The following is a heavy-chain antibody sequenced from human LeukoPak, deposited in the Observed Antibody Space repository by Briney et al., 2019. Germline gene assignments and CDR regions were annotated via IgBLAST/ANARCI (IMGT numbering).Heavy chain of an antibody. V-gene: IGHV4-34*01. CDR3: ARASQGQQPYLVNY. D-gene: IGHD6-13*01. Sequence: KTSETLSLTCAVYGGSFSGYYWSWIRQPPGKGLEWIGEINHSGSTNYNPSLKSRVTISVDTSKNQFSLKLSSVTAADTAVYYCARASQGQQPYLVNYWGQGTLVTVSS. CDR2: INHSGST. CDR1: GGSFSGYY. J-gene: IGHJ4*02.